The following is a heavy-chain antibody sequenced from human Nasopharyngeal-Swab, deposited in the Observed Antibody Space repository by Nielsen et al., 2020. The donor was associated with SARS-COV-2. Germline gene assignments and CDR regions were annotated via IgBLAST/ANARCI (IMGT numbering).Heavy chain of an antibody. CDR2: ISYDGSNK. Sequence: GGSLRLSCAASGFTFSSYGMHWVRQAPGKGLEWVAVISYDGSNKYYADSVKGRFTISRDNSKNSLYLQMNSLRAEDTAVYYCAREGYNWNSGSPYGMDVWGQGTTVTVSS. CDR3: AREGYNWNSGSPYGMDV. D-gene: IGHD1-7*01. V-gene: IGHV3-30*03. J-gene: IGHJ6*02. CDR1: GFTFSSYG.